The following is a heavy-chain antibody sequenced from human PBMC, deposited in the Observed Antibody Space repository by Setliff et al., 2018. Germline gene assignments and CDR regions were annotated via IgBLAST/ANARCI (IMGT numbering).Heavy chain of an antibody. Sequence: PSQTLSLTCTFSGFSLSTSGMCVSWIRQPPGKGLEWIGEINHSGSTNYNPSLKSRVTISVDTSKNQFSLKLSSVTAADTATYYCARGGPTLTISRVLVVSSFDPWGQGSRVTVSS. V-gene: IGHV4-39*07. J-gene: IGHJ5*02. D-gene: IGHD3-3*01. CDR1: GFSLSTSGM. CDR2: INHSGST. CDR3: ARGGPTLTISRVLVVSSFDP.